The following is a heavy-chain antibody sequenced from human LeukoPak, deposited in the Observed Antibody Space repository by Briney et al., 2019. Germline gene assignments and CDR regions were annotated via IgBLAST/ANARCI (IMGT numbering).Heavy chain of an antibody. V-gene: IGHV3-30*02. CDR1: GFTFSSYG. D-gene: IGHD1-26*01. J-gene: IGHJ3*02. CDR3: AKALVGATSAFDI. CDR2: IRYDGSNK. Sequence: PGGSLRLSCAASGFTFSSYGMHWVRQAPGKGLEWVAFIRYDGSNKYYADSVKGRFTISRDNSKNTLYLQMNSLRAEDTAVYYCAKALVGATSAFDIWGQGTMVTVPS.